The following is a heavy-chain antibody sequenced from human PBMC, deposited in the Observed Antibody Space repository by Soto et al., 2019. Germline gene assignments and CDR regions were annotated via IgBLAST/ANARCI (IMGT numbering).Heavy chain of an antibody. CDR2: AYHSGTT. J-gene: IGHJ6*01. Sequence: SVTRSLTCVACRAPSTSNNWLCWFRHPPGKGLPWVGGAYHSGTTNYDPSLKSRVTLSVDKSKNKFYLKVPSVTGEATAVYYLAEDGSAQHYY. V-gene: IGHV4-4*02. CDR3: AEDGSAQHYY. D-gene: IGHD3-10*01. CDR1: RAPSTSNNW.